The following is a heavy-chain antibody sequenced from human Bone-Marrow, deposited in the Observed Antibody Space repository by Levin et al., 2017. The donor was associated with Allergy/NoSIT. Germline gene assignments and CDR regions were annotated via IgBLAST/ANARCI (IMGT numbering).Heavy chain of an antibody. CDR2: IYYSGST. Sequence: SETLSLTCTVSGGSISSSSYYWGWIRQPPGKGLEWIGSIYYSGSTYYNPSLKSRFTISVDTSKNQFSLKLSSVTAADTAVYYCARSLRQRGSWTFEYWGQGTLVTVSS. J-gene: IGHJ4*02. CDR1: GGSISSSSYY. D-gene: IGHD6-13*01. V-gene: IGHV4-39*01. CDR3: ARSLRQRGSWTFEY.